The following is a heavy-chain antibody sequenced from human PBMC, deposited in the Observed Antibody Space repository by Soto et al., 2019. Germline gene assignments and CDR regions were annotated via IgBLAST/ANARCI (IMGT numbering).Heavy chain of an antibody. J-gene: IGHJ4*02. CDR3: ARDPREYYFDY. Sequence: GGSLRPSCAASGFTFSDYYMSWIHQAPGKGLEWVSYISRSGRTINYANTGKGRFTISRENAKNTLYLKINSLKAEDTAVYYCARDPREYYFDYWGQGTLVTVSS. V-gene: IGHV3-11*01. CDR2: ISRSGRTI. CDR1: GFTFSDYY.